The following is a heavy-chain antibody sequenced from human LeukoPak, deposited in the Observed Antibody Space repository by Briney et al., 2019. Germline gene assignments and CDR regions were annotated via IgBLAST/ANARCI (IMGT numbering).Heavy chain of an antibody. CDR3: ARGAPRRERNSSGYYAEMRHFDY. CDR1: GVTFSGYY. V-gene: IGHV4-34*01. Sequence: PSVTLSFTSAGYGVTFSGYYWSWLRQPPGKELKWIRKINHSGSTNDNPSLKSRVTISVDTSKNQFSRKLSSVTAADTAVYYCARGAPRRERNSSGYYAEMRHFDYWGQGTLVTVSS. J-gene: IGHJ4*02. CDR2: INHSGST. D-gene: IGHD3-22*01.